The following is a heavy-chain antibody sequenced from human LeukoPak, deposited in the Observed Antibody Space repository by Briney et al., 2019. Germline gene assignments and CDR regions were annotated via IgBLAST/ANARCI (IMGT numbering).Heavy chain of an antibody. CDR2: ISYDGSNK. CDR1: GFTFSSYG. J-gene: IGHJ1*01. D-gene: IGHD6-13*01. V-gene: IGHV3-30*03. Sequence: GGSLRLSCAASGFTFSSYGMHWVRQAPGKGLEWVAVISYDGSNKYYADSVKGRFTISRDNSKNTLYLQMNSLRAEDTAVYYCARDPGSSSIWPEYFHHWGQGTLVTVSS. CDR3: ARDPGSSSIWPEYFHH.